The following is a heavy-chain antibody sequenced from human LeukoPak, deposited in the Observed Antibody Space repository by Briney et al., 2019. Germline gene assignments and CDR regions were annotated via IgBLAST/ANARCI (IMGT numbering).Heavy chain of an antibody. J-gene: IGHJ1*01. Sequence: GGSLRLSCAASGFTFSSYGMHRVRQAPGKGLEWVAVISYDGSNKYYADSVKGRFTISRDNSKNTLYLQMNSLRAEDTAVYYCARASVGYCSGGSCSSAEYFQHWGQGTLVTVSS. CDR3: ARASVGYCSGGSCSSAEYFQH. CDR1: GFTFSSYG. V-gene: IGHV3-30*03. CDR2: ISYDGSNK. D-gene: IGHD2-15*01.